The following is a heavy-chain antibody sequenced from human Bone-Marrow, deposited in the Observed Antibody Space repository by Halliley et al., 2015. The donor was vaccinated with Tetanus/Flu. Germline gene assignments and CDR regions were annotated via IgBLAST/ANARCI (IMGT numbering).Heavy chain of an antibody. Sequence: SLRLSCAASGFTFSSYWMHWVRQAPGKGLVWVSRIKSDGSSTYYADSVKGRFTISRDNAKNTLYLQMNSLRAEDTAVYYCAFAMFRGSGGRDVWGQGTTVTDSS. D-gene: IGHD3-10*01. CDR2: IKSDGSST. V-gene: IGHV3-74*01. CDR1: GFTFSSYW. CDR3: AFAMFRGSGGRDV. J-gene: IGHJ6*02.